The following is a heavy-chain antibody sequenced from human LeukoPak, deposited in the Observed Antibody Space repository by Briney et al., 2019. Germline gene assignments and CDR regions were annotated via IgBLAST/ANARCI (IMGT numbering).Heavy chain of an antibody. CDR2: IYYSGST. Sequence: SQTLSLTCTVSGGSISSGGYYWSWMRQHPGKGLEWIGYIYYSGSTYYNPSLKSRVTISVDTSKNQFSLKLSSVTAADTAVYYCARVMIDRSLIDYWGQGTLVTVSS. J-gene: IGHJ4*02. V-gene: IGHV4-31*03. D-gene: IGHD1-14*01. CDR3: ARVMIDRSLIDY. CDR1: GGSISSGGYY.